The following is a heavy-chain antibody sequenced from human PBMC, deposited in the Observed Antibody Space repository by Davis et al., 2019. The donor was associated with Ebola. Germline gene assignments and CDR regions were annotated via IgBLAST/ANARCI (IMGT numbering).Heavy chain of an antibody. CDR1: GFTFSSYA. CDR2: ISYDGSNK. CDR3: ARAGHNYGIQLRYYYYGMDV. J-gene: IGHJ6*04. D-gene: IGHD4-11*01. Sequence: PGGSLRLSCAASGFTFSSYAMHWVRQAPGKGLEWGAVISYDGSNKYYADSVKGRFTISRDNSKNTLYLQMNSLRDEDTAVYYCARAGHNYGIQLRYYYYGMDVWGKGTTVTVSS. V-gene: IGHV3-30-3*01.